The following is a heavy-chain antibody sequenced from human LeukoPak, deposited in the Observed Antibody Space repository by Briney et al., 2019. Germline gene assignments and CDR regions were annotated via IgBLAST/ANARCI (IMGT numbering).Heavy chain of an antibody. J-gene: IGHJ1*01. CDR3: AKARDGDNWRYFQH. CDR2: ISWDGGST. Sequence: GGSLRLSRAASGFTFDDYTMHWVRHAPGKGLEWVSLISWDGGSTYYADSVKGRFTISRDNSKNSLYLQMNSLRTEDTALYYCAKARDGDNWRYFQHWGQGTLVTVSS. D-gene: IGHD5-24*01. V-gene: IGHV3-43*01. CDR1: GFTFDDYT.